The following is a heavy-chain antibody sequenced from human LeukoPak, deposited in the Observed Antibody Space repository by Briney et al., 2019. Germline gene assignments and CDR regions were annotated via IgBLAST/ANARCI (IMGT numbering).Heavy chain of an antibody. V-gene: IGHV4-4*07. CDR3: TRDMGVERLAGVYFDY. Sequence: PSETLSLACTVAGRSIITHYWNWLRQPAGEGMGWIGRIHHSGSTNYNPSLNSRITMSVDTSMNQFFLKLSSVTAADTAVYYCTRDMGVERLAGVYFDYWGQGTLVTVSS. CDR1: GRSIITHY. CDR2: IHHSGST. J-gene: IGHJ4*02. D-gene: IGHD1-26*01.